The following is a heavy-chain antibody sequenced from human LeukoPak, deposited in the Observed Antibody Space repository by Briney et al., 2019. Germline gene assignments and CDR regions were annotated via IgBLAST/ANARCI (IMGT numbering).Heavy chain of an antibody. J-gene: IGHJ4*02. Sequence: LETLSLTCTVSGGSIGTYYWSWIRQPPGRGLEWIGYVHYSGSTRYSPSLKGRVTISVDKSKNQFSLKLSSVTAADTAVYYCARRAGAYSHPYDYWGQGTLVTVSS. V-gene: IGHV4-59*12. CDR3: ARRAGAYSHPYDY. CDR2: VHYSGST. CDR1: GGSIGTYY. D-gene: IGHD4/OR15-4a*01.